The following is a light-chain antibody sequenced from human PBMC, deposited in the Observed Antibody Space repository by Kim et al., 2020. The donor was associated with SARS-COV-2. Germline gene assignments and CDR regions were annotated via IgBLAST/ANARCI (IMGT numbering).Light chain of an antibody. CDR1: SSNLGSNT. CDR2: DVD. V-gene: IGLV1-44*01. CDR3: ATWDDSLNGVI. Sequence: QSVLTQPPSVSGTHGQTVSISCSGSSSNLGSNTVNWYHQLPGAAPKLLIFDVDQRPSGVPERFSGSKSGTSASLAISGLQSEDEADYYCATWDDSLNGVIFGGGTQLTVL. J-gene: IGLJ2*01.